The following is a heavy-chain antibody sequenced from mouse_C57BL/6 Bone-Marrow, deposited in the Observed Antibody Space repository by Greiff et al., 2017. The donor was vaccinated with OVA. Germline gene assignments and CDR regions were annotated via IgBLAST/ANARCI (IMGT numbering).Heavy chain of an antibody. Sequence: EVNLVESGGGLVQSGRSLRLSCATSGFTFSDFYMEWVRQAPGKGLEWIAASRNKANDYTSEYSASGKGRFIVSRDTTQSILYLQMNALRADDTAIYYCARDDGYRYFDVWGTGTTVTVSS. CDR3: ARDDGYRYFDV. V-gene: IGHV7-1*01. D-gene: IGHD1-1*02. CDR2: SRNKANDYTS. J-gene: IGHJ1*03. CDR1: GFTFSDFY.